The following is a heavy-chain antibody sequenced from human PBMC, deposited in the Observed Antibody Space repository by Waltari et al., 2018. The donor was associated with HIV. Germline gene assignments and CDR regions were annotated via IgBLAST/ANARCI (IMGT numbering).Heavy chain of an antibody. CDR3: SRGRGYSYGYSDL. V-gene: IGHV1-8*01. J-gene: IGHJ4*02. Sequence: QVQLVQFGAEVRKPGASVKVSCKASGYTFTNYDINWVRKAPGQGLEWMGWINPNSGNTGYAQKFQGRVTMTRDTSRSTAYMELTSLTSEDTAVYHCSRGRGYSYGYSDLWGQGTLVTVSS. D-gene: IGHD5-18*01. CDR2: INPNSGNT. CDR1: GYTFTNYD.